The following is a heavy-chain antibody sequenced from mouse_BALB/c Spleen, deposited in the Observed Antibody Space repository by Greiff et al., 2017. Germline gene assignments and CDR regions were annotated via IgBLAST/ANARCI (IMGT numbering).Heavy chain of an antibody. CDR2: IWGDGST. V-gene: IGHV2-6-7*01. D-gene: IGHD2-14*01. CDR1: GFSLPGNG. CDR3: DRDNHDRFYAMDY. J-gene: IGHJ4*01. Sequence: VQLKESGPGLVAPSQSLSITCTVSGFSLPGNGVNWVRQPPGKGLEWLGMIWGDGSTDYNSALKSRLSIGKDNSKSQVFLKMNSLQTDDTARYYCDRDNHDRFYAMDYWGQGTSVTVSS.